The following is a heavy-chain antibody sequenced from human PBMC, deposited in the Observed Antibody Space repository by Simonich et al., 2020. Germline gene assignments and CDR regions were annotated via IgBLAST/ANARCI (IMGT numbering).Heavy chain of an antibody. J-gene: IGHJ4*02. D-gene: IGHD2-15*01. CDR3: ARASRGTWWYYYFDY. V-gene: IGHV1-18*01. CDR1: GYTFTSYG. CDR2: ISAYNGNT. Sequence: QVQLVQSGAEVKKPGASVKVSCKASGYTFTSYGISWVRQAPGQGLEWMGLISAYNGNTNDAQKLQGRVTMTTDTSTGTAYMELRSLRSDDTAVYYCARASRGTWWYYYFDYWGQGTLVTVSS.